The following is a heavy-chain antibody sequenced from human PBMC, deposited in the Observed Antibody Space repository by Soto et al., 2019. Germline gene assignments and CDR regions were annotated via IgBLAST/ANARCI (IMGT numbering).Heavy chain of an antibody. CDR1: GGSIDSGDYY. D-gene: IGHD4-4*01. Sequence: SETLSLTCTVSGGSIDSGDYYWSWIRQPPGKGLEWIGYVYYSGTTNYNPFLKSRVTLSLDKSKNQFSLKMNSVTAADTAVYYCAGDASAPPNYLDPWGQGTLVTVSS. V-gene: IGHV4-61*08. CDR2: VYYSGTT. J-gene: IGHJ5*02. CDR3: AGDASAPPNYLDP.